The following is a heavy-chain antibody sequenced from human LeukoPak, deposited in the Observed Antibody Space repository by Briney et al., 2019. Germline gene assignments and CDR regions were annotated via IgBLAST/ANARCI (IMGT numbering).Heavy chain of an antibody. CDR2: IHYTGRA. CDR3: ARHFDNGDYKKTFDI. V-gene: IGHV4-39*01. J-gene: IGHJ3*02. CDR1: GGSISSTTYY. D-gene: IGHD4-17*01. Sequence: SETLSLTCSVFGGSISSTTYYWVWIRQPPWKGLECITSIHYTGRAYYNPSLKTRATISADTSKNHFSLKLSSVTAADTAVYYCARHFDNGDYKKTFDIWGQGTMVTVSS.